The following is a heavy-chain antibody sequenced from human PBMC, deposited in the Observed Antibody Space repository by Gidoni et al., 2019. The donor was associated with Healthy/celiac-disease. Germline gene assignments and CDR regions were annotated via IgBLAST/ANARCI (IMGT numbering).Heavy chain of an antibody. Sequence: EVQLVESGGGLIPPGGSLRLSCPASGFPVSSNYMGWVRQAPGKGLEWVSVMYSGGSTYYADSVKGRFTIYRDNSKNTLDLQMNSRRAEDTAVYYCASHYDFWSGYSFDYWGQGTLVTVSS. D-gene: IGHD3-3*01. CDR1: GFPVSSNY. J-gene: IGHJ4*02. V-gene: IGHV3-53*01. CDR2: MYSGGST. CDR3: ASHYDFWSGYSFDY.